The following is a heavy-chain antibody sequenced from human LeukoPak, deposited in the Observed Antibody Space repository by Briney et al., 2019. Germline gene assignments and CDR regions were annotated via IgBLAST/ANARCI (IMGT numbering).Heavy chain of an antibody. CDR2: ISSSSSYI. J-gene: IGHJ6*03. CDR1: GFTFSSYS. Sequence: GGSLRLSCAASGFTFSSYSMNWVRQAPGKGLEWVSSISSSSSYIYYADSVKGRFTISRDNAKNSLYLQMNSLRVEDTAVYYCASIAARAYYYYMDVWGKGTTVTVSS. V-gene: IGHV3-21*01. D-gene: IGHD6-6*01. CDR3: ASIAARAYYYYMDV.